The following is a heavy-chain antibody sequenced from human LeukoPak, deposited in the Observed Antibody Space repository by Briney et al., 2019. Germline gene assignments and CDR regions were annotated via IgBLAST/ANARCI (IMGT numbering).Heavy chain of an antibody. J-gene: IGHJ2*01. V-gene: IGHV4-59*08. Sequence: SSETLSLTCTVSGGSISSYYWSWIRQPPGKGLEWIGYIYYSGSTNYNPSLKSRVTISVDTSKKQFSLKLSSVTAADTAVYYCARQFAEQWPRYLDLWGRGTLVTVSS. D-gene: IGHD6-19*01. CDR2: IYYSGST. CDR3: ARQFAEQWPRYLDL. CDR1: GGSISSYY.